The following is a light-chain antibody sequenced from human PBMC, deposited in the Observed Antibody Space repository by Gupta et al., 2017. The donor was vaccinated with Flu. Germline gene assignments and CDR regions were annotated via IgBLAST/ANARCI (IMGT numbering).Light chain of an antibody. J-gene: IGKJ1*01. CDR1: QSISTW. V-gene: IGKV1-5*03. CDR3: QQYNSYAGT. CDR2: KAS. Sequence: GDRVTITCRASQSISTWLAWYQQKPGRAPKLLIYKASTLQSEVPSRFSGSGSGTEFTLTISSLQPDDSASYYCQQYNSYAGTFGQGTKVEIK.